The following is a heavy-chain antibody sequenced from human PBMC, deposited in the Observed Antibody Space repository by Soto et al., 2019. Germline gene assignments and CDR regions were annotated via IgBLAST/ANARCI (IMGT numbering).Heavy chain of an antibody. D-gene: IGHD3-10*02. CDR1: GGSMSENDYY. J-gene: IGHJ3*02. Sequence: QVQPQEAGPGLVRPSQTLSLTCTVAGGSMSENDYYWSWLRQSPGQGLQWIGYIYDTWTTSYSPSLKSRVTMSADTSRNQFSLKLTSVTAADTALYFCARGIVRGGFDIWGQGTLVTVSS. CDR3: ARGIVRGGFDI. CDR2: IYDTWTT. V-gene: IGHV4-30-4*01.